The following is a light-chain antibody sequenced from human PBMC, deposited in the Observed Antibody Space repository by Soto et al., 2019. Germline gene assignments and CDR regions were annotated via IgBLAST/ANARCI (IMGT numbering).Light chain of an antibody. V-gene: IGLV1-40*01. Sequence: QSVLTQPPSVSGAPGQRVTISCTGSSSNIGAGYDVHWYQQLPGTAPKLLIYGNSNRPSGVPDRFSGSKSGTSASLAITGLKAEDEADYYCQSYDSSLSGSVFGGGTTVTVL. J-gene: IGLJ3*02. CDR2: GNS. CDR3: QSYDSSLSGSV. CDR1: SSNIGAGYD.